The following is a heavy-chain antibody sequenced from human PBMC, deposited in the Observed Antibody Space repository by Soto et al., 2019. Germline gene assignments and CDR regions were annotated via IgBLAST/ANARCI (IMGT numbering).Heavy chain of an antibody. CDR1: GGSITNYY. Sequence: QVQLQESGPGLVKPSETLSLTCTVSGGSITNYYCSWFRQPPGKGLEWIGYIQYNGYSAYNLSLRRQDTMSMDTPKTQFSLMVDSVTPTDTAVYYCARPGFGPLHGLVDVWGQGTTVIVSS. CDR2: IQYNGYS. J-gene: IGHJ6*02. D-gene: IGHD3-10*01. V-gene: IGHV4-59*08. CDR3: ARPGFGPLHGLVDV.